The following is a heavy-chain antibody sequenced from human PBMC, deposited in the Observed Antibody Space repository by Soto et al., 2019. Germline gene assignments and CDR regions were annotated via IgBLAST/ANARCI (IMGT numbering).Heavy chain of an antibody. D-gene: IGHD2-2*02. J-gene: IGHJ4*02. CDR2: LIPIFNST. V-gene: IGHV1-69*06. Sequence: ASVKVSCKVSGSRFSNYVISWVRQAPGHGLEWLGRLIPIFNSTKYAQSFQGRVTITADKSTSTASLELSSLRSDDTAVYYCAREGRGKKAGYNGLVSLGYWGQGTLVTVSS. CDR3: AREGRGKKAGYNGLVSLGY. CDR1: GSRFSNYV.